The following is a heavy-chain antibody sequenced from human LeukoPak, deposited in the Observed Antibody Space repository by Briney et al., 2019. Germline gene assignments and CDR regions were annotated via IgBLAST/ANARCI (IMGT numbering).Heavy chain of an antibody. D-gene: IGHD3-22*01. J-gene: IGHJ4*02. CDR3: ARLSQTPDYYSNGGYYYLGY. CDR2: MNPNTGRT. V-gene: IGHV1-8*01. Sequence: ASVKVSCKASRYTFTSYDINWVREAAGQRLEWMGWMNPNTGRTGFAQKFQGRLTMTRDASISTAYMELSSLSSEDTAVYYCARLSQTPDYYSNGGYYYLGYWGQGTPVTVSS. CDR1: RYTFTSYD.